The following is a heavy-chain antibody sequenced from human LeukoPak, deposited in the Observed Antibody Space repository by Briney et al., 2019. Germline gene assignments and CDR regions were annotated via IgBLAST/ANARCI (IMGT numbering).Heavy chain of an antibody. CDR1: GFTVSNNY. Sequence: GGSLRLSCAASGFTVSNNYMSWVRQAPGKGLEWVSVIYSGGSTYYADSVKGRFTISRDTSKSTLYLQLNSLRAEDTAIYYCAKGIDSTGYYPFDYWGQGTLVTVSS. CDR3: AKGIDSTGYYPFDY. J-gene: IGHJ4*02. CDR2: IYSGGST. D-gene: IGHD3-22*01. V-gene: IGHV3-53*01.